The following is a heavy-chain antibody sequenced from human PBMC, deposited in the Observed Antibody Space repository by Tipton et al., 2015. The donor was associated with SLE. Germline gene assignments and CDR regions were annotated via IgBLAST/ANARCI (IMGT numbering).Heavy chain of an antibody. J-gene: IGHJ4*02. CDR1: GFTFSSYG. D-gene: IGHD3-16*02. CDR3: ARGPYDYIWGSYRGYFDY. Sequence: SLRLSCAASGFTFSSYGMHWVRQAPGKGLEWVAVIWSDGTNKYYVDSVKGRFSISRDNSKNTLYLQMNSLRAEDTAVYYCARGPYDYIWGSYRGYFDYWGQGTLVTVSS. V-gene: IGHV3-33*08. CDR2: IWSDGTNK.